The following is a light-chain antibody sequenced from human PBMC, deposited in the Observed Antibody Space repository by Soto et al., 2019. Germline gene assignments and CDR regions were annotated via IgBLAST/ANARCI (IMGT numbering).Light chain of an antibody. CDR2: RTS. J-gene: IGKJ5*01. V-gene: IGKV3-15*01. CDR3: QQANSFPIT. CDR1: QSISSN. Sequence: EIVMTQSPATLSVSPGERATLSCMASQSISSNLAWYQQKPGQAPRLLMFRTSSRATGFPARFSGSGSGTEFNLTISTLQPEDCAIYFCQQANSFPITVGQGTRL.